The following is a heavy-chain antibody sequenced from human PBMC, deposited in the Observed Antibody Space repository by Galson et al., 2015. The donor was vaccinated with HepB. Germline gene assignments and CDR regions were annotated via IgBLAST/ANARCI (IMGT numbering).Heavy chain of an antibody. Sequence: SLRLSCAASGFMFSGHWMNWVRQAPGKGLEWVANIKEDGSTKYYVDSVTGRFTISRDNARNLLYLQMNGPRAEDTAVYFCARNRGYETFDYWGQGALVTVSS. V-gene: IGHV3-7*03. CDR1: GFMFSGHW. D-gene: IGHD5-12*01. CDR2: IKEDGSTK. J-gene: IGHJ4*02. CDR3: ARNRGYETFDY.